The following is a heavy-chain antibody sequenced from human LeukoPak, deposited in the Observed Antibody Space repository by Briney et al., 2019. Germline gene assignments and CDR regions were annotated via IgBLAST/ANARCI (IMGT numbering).Heavy chain of an antibody. J-gene: IGHJ4*02. CDR1: GYTLTEIS. CDR2: FDREDGET. CDR3: ATVGYSYGAFDY. Sequence: ASVKVSCKVSGYTLTEISLHWVRQAPGKGLEWMGGFDREDGETMYAQKFQGRVTMTEDTSTDTAFMELSSLRSEDTAVYCCATVGYSYGAFDYWGQGTLVIVSS. V-gene: IGHV1-24*01. D-gene: IGHD5-18*01.